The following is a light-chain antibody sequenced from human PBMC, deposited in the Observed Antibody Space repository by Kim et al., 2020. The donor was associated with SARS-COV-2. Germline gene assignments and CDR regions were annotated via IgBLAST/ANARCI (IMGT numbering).Light chain of an antibody. Sequence: SVSREKPATLSGASSRIVSAYSGWYQQRRDQAPRLLNYGASSRAAGIPARFSGSGSRTEFTLTSSSLQSEDFAIYYCQQYNYGVTFGGGTKVDIK. CDR1: RIVSAY. CDR2: GAS. V-gene: IGKV3-15*01. J-gene: IGKJ4*01. CDR3: QQYNYGVT.